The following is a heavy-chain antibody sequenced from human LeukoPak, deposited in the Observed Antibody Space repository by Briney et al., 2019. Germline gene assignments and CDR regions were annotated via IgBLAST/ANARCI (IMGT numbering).Heavy chain of an antibody. D-gene: IGHD6-19*01. Sequence: GGSLRLSCAASGFTFTTYNMNWVRQAPGTGLEWVSSITSSSSYTFYADSVKGRFTISRDNSKNTLYLQMNSLRAEDTAVYYCIAVAGTIRDAFDIWGQGTMVTVSS. CDR2: ITSSSSYT. CDR1: GFTFTTYN. CDR3: IAVAGTIRDAFDI. J-gene: IGHJ3*02. V-gene: IGHV3-21*04.